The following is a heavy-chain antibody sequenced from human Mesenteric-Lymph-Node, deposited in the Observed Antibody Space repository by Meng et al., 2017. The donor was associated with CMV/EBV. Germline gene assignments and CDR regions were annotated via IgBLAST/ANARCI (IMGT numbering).Heavy chain of an antibody. CDR1: GFTFSSYG. CDR3: AKGNAKYGMDV. CDR2: IWYDGSNK. J-gene: IGHJ6*02. Sequence: GGSLRLSCAASGFTFSSYGMHWVRQAPGKRLEWVAVIWYDGSNKYYADSVKGRFTISRDNSKNTLYLQMNSLRAEDTAVYYCAKGNAKYGMDVWGQGTTVTVSS. V-gene: IGHV3-33*06.